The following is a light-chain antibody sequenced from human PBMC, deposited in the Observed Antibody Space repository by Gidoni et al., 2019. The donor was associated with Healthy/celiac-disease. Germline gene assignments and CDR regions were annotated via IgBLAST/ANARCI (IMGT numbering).Light chain of an antibody. Sequence: HSALTQPAPVSGSPGQSIPISCTGTSSDVGGYNYVSWYQQHPGKAPKLMIYDVSNRPSGVSNRFSGSKSGNTASLTISGLQAEDEADYYCSSYTSSSIDVFGTGTKVTVL. CDR1: SSDVGGYNY. J-gene: IGLJ1*01. CDR3: SSYTSSSIDV. V-gene: IGLV2-14*03. CDR2: DVS.